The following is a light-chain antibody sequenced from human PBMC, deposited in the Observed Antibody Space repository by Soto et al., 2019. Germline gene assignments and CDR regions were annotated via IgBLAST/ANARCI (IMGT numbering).Light chain of an antibody. Sequence: EIVLTQSPATLSLSPGESATLSCRASQSITSYLAWYRQKPGQAPRLLIYDASNRATGIPARFSGSGSGTDFTLTITSLEPEDFAVYYCQQRSNWLTFGGGTKVDIK. J-gene: IGKJ4*01. CDR2: DAS. V-gene: IGKV3-11*01. CDR1: QSITSY. CDR3: QQRSNWLT.